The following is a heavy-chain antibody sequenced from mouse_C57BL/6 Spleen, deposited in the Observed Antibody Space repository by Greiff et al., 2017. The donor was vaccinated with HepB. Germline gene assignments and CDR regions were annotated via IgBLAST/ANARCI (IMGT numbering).Heavy chain of an antibody. Sequence: EVNVVESEGGLVQPGSSMKLSCTASGFTFSDYYMAWVRQVPEKGLEWVANINYDGSSAYYLDSLKSRFIISRDNAKNIRYLQMSSLKCEDAATNYCGRWGLRRGMDYWGQGTTVTVSS. CDR3: GRWGLRRGMDY. D-gene: IGHD2-4*01. V-gene: IGHV5-16*01. CDR1: GFTFSDYY. CDR2: INYDGSSA. J-gene: IGHJ4*01.